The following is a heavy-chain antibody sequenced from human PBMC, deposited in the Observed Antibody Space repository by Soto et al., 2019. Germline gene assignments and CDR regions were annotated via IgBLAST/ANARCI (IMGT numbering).Heavy chain of an antibody. Sequence: GGSLRLSCVASGFTFSSYWMSWVRQAPGKGLEWVANIKQDGSEKYYVDSVKGRFTISRDNAKNSLYLQMNSLRAEDTAVYYCATLPEYDCWSGYYYYGMDVWGQGTTVTVSS. V-gene: IGHV3-7*01. CDR2: IKQDGSEK. J-gene: IGHJ6*02. CDR1: GFTFSSYW. CDR3: ATLPEYDCWSGYYYYGMDV. D-gene: IGHD3-3*01.